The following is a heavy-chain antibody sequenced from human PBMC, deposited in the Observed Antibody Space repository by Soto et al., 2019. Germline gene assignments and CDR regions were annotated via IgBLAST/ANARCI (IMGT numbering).Heavy chain of an antibody. V-gene: IGHV3-23*01. CDR1: GFTFSSYA. J-gene: IGHJ4*02. CDR3: AKDVNEPRWLQLGSLY. D-gene: IGHD5-12*01. CDR2: ISGSGGST. Sequence: EVQLLESGGGLVQPGGSLRLSCAASGFTFSSYAMSWVRQAPGKGLEWVSAISGSGGSTYYADSVKGRFTISRDNSKNTLYLQMNSLRAEDTAVYYCAKDVNEPRWLQLGSLYWGQGTLVTVSS.